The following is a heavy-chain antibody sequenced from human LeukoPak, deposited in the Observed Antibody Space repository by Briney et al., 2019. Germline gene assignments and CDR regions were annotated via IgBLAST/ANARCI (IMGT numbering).Heavy chain of an antibody. Sequence: PSETLSLTCAVYGGSFSGYYWSWIRQPPGKGLEWIGEINHSGSTNYNPSLKSRVTIPVDTSKNQFSLKLSSVTAADTAVYYCARGLRGFTRLGPAAQFDYWGQGTLVTVSS. J-gene: IGHJ4*02. V-gene: IGHV4-34*01. CDR2: INHSGST. CDR3: ARGLRGFTRLGPAAQFDY. D-gene: IGHD2-2*01. CDR1: GGSFSGYY.